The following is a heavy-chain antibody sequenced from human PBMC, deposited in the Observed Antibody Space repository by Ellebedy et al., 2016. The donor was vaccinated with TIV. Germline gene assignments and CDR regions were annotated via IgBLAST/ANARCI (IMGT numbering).Heavy chain of an antibody. CDR2: IAIAGDT. Sequence: GESLKISXAASGFTLSNYDMHWVRQVAGKGLEWVSAIAIAGDTFYSDSVRGRFTISRESAKNFLYLQMNSLRAEDTAVYHCVRAPSWQWRDHFDCWGQGTLVTVSS. J-gene: IGHJ4*02. D-gene: IGHD2-8*01. V-gene: IGHV3-13*01. CDR1: GFTLSNYD. CDR3: VRAPSWQWRDHFDC.